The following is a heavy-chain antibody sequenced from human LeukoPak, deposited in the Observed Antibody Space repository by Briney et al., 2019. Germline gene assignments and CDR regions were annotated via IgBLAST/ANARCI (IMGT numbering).Heavy chain of an antibody. CDR1: GGSVSGGNYY. CDR2: IHYSGST. CDR3: ARGGELLWFGELWRGGFDY. Sequence: PSETLSLTCTVSGGSVSGGNYYCSWTRQSPGKGLEWIGYIHYSGSTVYSPSLKSRVTMSIDTSKNQFSLKLSSVTAADTAVYYCARGGELLWFGELWRGGFDYWGQGTLVTVSS. V-gene: IGHV4-61*01. D-gene: IGHD3-10*01. J-gene: IGHJ4*02.